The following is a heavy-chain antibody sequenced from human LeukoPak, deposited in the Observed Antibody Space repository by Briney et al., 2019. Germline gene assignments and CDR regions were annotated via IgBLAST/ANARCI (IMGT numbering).Heavy chain of an antibody. CDR1: GFTFSSYS. V-gene: IGHV3-21*01. CDR3: ARELRHYFDSSGTSDY. D-gene: IGHD3-22*01. Sequence: GGSLRLSCAASGFTFSSYSMNWVSQAPGKGLEWVSSISSSSTYIYYADSVKGRFTISRDNAKNSLYLQMNSLRAEDTAVYYCARELRHYFDSSGTSDYWGQGTLVTVSS. CDR2: ISSSSTYI. J-gene: IGHJ4*02.